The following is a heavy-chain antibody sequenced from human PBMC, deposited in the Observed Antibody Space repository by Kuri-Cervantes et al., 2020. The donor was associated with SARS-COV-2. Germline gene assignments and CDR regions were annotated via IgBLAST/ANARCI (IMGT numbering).Heavy chain of an antibody. CDR2: IYSGGST. CDR1: GFTVSSNY. D-gene: IGHD6-19*01. CDR3: ARVKQWLERTAFDI. J-gene: IGHJ3*02. V-gene: IGHV3-53*01. Sequence: GGSLRLSCAASGFTVSSNYMSWVRQAPGKGLEWVSVIYSGGSTYYADSVKGRFTISRDNSKNTLYLQMNSLRAEDTAVYYCARVKQWLERTAFDIWGQGTMVTVSS.